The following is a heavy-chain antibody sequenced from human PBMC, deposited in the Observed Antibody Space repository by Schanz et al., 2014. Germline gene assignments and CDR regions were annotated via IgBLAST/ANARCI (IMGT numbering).Heavy chain of an antibody. CDR3: ARDGEAAAGCDY. D-gene: IGHD6-13*01. CDR2: INPSGGST. CDR1: GYPFTNYY. V-gene: IGHV1-46*03. Sequence: QVQLVQSGAEVKKPGASVKLSCRASGYPFTNYYMHWVRQAPGQGLEWMGIINPSGGSTSYAQKCQGRVTMTRDTSTSTVYMELSSLRSEDTAVYYCARDGEAAAGCDYWGQGTLVTVSS. J-gene: IGHJ4*02.